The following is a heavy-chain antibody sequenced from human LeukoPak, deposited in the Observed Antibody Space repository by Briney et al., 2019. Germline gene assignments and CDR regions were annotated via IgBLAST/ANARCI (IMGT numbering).Heavy chain of an antibody. J-gene: IGHJ4*02. V-gene: IGHV4-4*02. D-gene: IGHD2-15*01. CDR1: GGSISSNNW. Sequence: SGTLSLTCAVSGGSISSNNWWSWVRQHPGKGLEWIGEIYHSESTNYKPSLKSRVTISIDKSKNQLSLKLSSVTAADTAVYYCASSRGPFDYWGQGTLVTVSS. CDR3: ASSRGPFDY. CDR2: IYHSEST.